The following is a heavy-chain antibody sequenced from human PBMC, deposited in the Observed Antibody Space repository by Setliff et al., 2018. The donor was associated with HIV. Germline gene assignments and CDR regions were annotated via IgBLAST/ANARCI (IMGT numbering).Heavy chain of an antibody. Sequence: GASVKVSCKASGYSFIDYYIHWVQQAPGKGLEWMGRADPEDAEPIYAEKFQGRVTLTADTSTDTVYMELSSLRSEDTAVYYCARDFGGYCSSMSCPGLFDPWGQGTLVTVSS. CDR3: ARDFGGYCSSMSCPGLFDP. J-gene: IGHJ5*02. V-gene: IGHV1-69-2*01. CDR2: ADPEDAEP. CDR1: GYSFIDYY. D-gene: IGHD2-2*01.